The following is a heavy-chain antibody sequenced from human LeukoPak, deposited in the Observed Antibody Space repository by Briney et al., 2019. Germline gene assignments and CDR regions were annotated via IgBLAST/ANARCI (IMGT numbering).Heavy chain of an antibody. J-gene: IGHJ3*02. V-gene: IGHV3-21*01. CDR3: ARDSGFFGGAFDI. CDR1: GFTFSSYS. CDR2: ISSGSSFV. D-gene: IGHD3-9*01. Sequence: KSGGSLRLSCAASGFTFSSYSMNWVRQAPGRGLEWVPSISSGSSFVYYADSVKGRFTISRDKGKNSLYLQMNSLRAEDTAVYYCARDSGFFGGAFDIWGQGTMVTVS.